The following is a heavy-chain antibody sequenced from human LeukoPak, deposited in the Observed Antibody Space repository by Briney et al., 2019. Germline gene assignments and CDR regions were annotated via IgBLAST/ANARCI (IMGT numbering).Heavy chain of an antibody. CDR1: GGSFSGYY. J-gene: IGHJ4*02. D-gene: IGHD3-16*01. CDR2: INHSGST. CDR3: ARRPTGGIHPPLPEY. V-gene: IGHV4-34*01. Sequence: SETLSLTCAVYGGSFSGYYWSWIRQPPGKGLEWIGEINHSGSTNYNPSLKSRVTISVDTSKNQFSLKLSSVTAADTSVDYCARRPTGGIHPPLPEYWGQGTLVTVSS.